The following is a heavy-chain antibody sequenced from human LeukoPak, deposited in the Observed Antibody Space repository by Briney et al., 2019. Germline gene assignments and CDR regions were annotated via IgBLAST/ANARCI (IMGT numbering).Heavy chain of an antibody. J-gene: IGHJ3*02. Sequence: SETLSLTCAVYGGSFSGYYWSWIRQPPGKGLGWIGEIYHSGGTNYNPSLESRVTISVDKSKNQFSLKLSSVTAADTAVYYCARDKVGATHAFDIWGQGTMVTVSS. V-gene: IGHV4-34*01. CDR2: IYHSGGT. D-gene: IGHD1-26*01. CDR3: ARDKVGATHAFDI. CDR1: GGSFSGYY.